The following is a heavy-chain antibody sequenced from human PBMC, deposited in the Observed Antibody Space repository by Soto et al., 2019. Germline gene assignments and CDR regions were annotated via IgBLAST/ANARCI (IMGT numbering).Heavy chain of an antibody. CDR3: GAQDYGAKGYYFET. CDR2: INHSGST. D-gene: IGHD4-17*01. CDR1: GGSFIGYY. V-gene: IGHV4-34*01. J-gene: IGHJ4*02. Sequence: SETLSLTCAVYGGSFIGYYWSWILQPPWKGLEWIGEINHSGSTNYNPSLKSRVTISVDTSKNQFSLKLSSVTAADTAVYYCGAQDYGAKGYYFETWGQGTLVTVSS.